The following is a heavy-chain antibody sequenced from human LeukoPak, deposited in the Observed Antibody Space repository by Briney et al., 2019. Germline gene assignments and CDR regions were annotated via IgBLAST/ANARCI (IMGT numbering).Heavy chain of an antibody. J-gene: IGHJ6*02. CDR1: GGSISSGDYY. CDR3: ARGYCSGGNCYRYGMDV. Sequence: SQTLSLTCTVSGGSISSGDYYWSWIRQPPGKGXXXXXXXXYSGRTYYNPSLKSRVTISEDTSKNQFSLKLSSVTAADTAVYYCARGYCSGGNCYRYGMDVWGQGTTVTVSS. D-gene: IGHD2-15*01. V-gene: IGHV4-30-4*01. CDR2: XXYSGRT.